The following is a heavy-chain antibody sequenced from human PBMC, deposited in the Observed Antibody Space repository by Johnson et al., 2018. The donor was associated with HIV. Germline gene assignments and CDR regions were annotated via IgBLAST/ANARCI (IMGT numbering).Heavy chain of an antibody. J-gene: IGHJ3*01. D-gene: IGHD5-18*01. Sequence: MQLVESGGGMVQPGGSLRLSCAASGFTVSSNYMSWVRQAPGRGLECVAIIYSGGSTYYADSVKGRFTISRDNSKNTLYLQMNSLRPEDTAVYYCARDGRDLVTRGSFAVWGQGTVVTVSS. V-gene: IGHV3-66*02. CDR3: ARDGRDLVTRGSFAV. CDR2: IYSGGST. CDR1: GFTVSSNY.